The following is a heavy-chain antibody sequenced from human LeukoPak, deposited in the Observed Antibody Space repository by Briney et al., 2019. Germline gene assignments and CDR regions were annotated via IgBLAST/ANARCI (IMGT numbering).Heavy chain of an antibody. V-gene: IGHV4-59*12. Sequence: SETLSLTCTVSGGSISSYYWSWIRQPPGKGLEWIGSIYHSGSTYYNPSLKSRVTISVDTSKNQFSLKLSSVTAADTAVYYCARDNPDYYDIDYWGQGTLVTVSS. D-gene: IGHD3-22*01. J-gene: IGHJ4*02. CDR1: GGSISSYY. CDR2: IYHSGST. CDR3: ARDNPDYYDIDY.